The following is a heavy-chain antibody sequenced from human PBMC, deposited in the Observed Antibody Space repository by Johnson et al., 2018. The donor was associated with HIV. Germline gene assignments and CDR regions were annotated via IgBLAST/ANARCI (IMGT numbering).Heavy chain of an antibody. J-gene: IGHJ3*01. CDR3: AKDFLVARPSEHDAFDV. CDR1: GYSFRNSA. Sequence: QVQLVESGGGVVQPGRSLRLSCVASGYSFRNSAMHWVRQAPGKGLEWVATIWSDGSNKYYADSVKGRFTISRDNTENTLNLQMISLRVEDTAVYYCAKDFLVARPSEHDAFDVWGQGTMVTVSS. V-gene: IGHV3-33*06. D-gene: IGHD5-12*01. CDR2: IWSDGSNK.